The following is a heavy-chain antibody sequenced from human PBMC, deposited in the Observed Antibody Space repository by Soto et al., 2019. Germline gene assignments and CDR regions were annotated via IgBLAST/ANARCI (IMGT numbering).Heavy chain of an antibody. CDR3: ARHGSY. Sequence: QLQLQESGPGQVKPSETLSLTCTVSGVSISSSIYYWGWFRQPPGKGLEWIGTIYYGGSAYSNPSLKSRVTISLDTSKNQFSLTLTSVTAADTAVYYCARHGSYWGQGTLVTVSS. CDR1: GVSISSSIYY. CDR2: IYYGGSA. J-gene: IGHJ4*02. V-gene: IGHV4-39*01.